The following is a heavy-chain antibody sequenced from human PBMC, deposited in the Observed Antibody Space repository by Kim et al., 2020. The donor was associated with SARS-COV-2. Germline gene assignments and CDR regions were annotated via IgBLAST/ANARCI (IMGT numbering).Heavy chain of an antibody. Sequence: GGSLRLSCAASGFTFDDYAMHWVRQAPGKGLEWVSGISWNSGSIGYADSVKGRFTISRDNAKNSLYLQMNSLRAEDTALYYCAKDFEGFWSGLDYWGQGTLVTVSS. D-gene: IGHD3-3*01. V-gene: IGHV3-9*01. CDR1: GFTFDDYA. CDR3: AKDFEGFWSGLDY. CDR2: ISWNSGSI. J-gene: IGHJ4*02.